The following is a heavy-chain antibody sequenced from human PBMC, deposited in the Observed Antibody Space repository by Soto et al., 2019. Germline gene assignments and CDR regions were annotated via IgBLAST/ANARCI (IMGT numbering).Heavy chain of an antibody. Sequence: QVQLVESGGGVVQPGRSLRLSCAASGFTFSSYGMHWVRQAPGKGLEWVAVIWYDGSNKYYADSVKGRFTISRDNSKNTLYLQMNSPRAEDTAVYYCARDRDGDFDYWGQGTLVTVSS. CDR2: IWYDGSNK. CDR3: ARDRDGDFDY. J-gene: IGHJ4*02. CDR1: GFTFSSYG. D-gene: IGHD4-17*01. V-gene: IGHV3-33*01.